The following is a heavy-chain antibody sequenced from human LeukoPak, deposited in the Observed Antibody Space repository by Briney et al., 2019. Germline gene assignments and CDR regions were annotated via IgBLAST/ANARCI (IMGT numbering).Heavy chain of an antibody. J-gene: IGHJ4*02. CDR2: INPNSGGT. V-gene: IGHV1-2*02. CDR3: ARGGRVYGGNPKYYFDY. CDR1: GYTFTGYY. Sequence: ASVKVSCKASGYTFTGYYMHWVRQAPGQGLEWMGLINPNSGGTNYAQKFQGRVTMTRDTSISTAYMELSRLGSDDTAVYYCARGGRVYGGNPKYYFDYWGQGTLVTVSS. D-gene: IGHD4-23*01.